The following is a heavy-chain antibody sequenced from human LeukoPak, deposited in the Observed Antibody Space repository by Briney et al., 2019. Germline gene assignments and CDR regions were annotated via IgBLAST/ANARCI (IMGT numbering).Heavy chain of an antibody. CDR1: GFTFSDYY. Sequence: GGSLRLSCAASGFTFSDYYMSWIRQAPGKGLEWVSYISSSGSTIYYADFVKGRFTISRDNAKNSLYLQMNSLRAEDTAVYYCARDIPDIVATDTGDYFDYWGQGTLVTVSS. D-gene: IGHD5-12*01. J-gene: IGHJ4*02. V-gene: IGHV3-11*01. CDR3: ARDIPDIVATDTGDYFDY. CDR2: ISSSGSTI.